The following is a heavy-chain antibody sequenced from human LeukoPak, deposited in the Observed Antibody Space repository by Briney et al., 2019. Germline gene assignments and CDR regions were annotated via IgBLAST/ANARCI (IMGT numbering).Heavy chain of an antibody. V-gene: IGHV3-23*01. CDR2: ISGGGGTT. Sequence: GGSLRLSCAASGFTVSSNYVSWVRHAPGKGLEWVSGISGGGGTTYYADSVKGRFTISRDNSKNTLYLQMHSLRAEDTAVYYCAKDRVYYFDSSGYSCDYWGQGSLVTVSS. D-gene: IGHD3-22*01. CDR3: AKDRVYYFDSSGYSCDY. J-gene: IGHJ4*02. CDR1: GFTVSSNY.